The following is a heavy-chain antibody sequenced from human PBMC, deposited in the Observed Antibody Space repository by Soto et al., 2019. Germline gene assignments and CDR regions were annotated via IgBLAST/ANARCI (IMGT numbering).Heavy chain of an antibody. CDR3: ARVSDWNYVGYYYYYMEV. CDR1: GGSFSGYY. V-gene: IGHV4-34*01. Sequence: LETLSLTCAVYGGSFSGYYWSCIRQPPGKGLEWIGEINHSGSTNYNPSLKSRVTISVDTSKNQFSLKLSSVTAADTAVYYCARVSDWNYVGYYYYYMEVWGKGTTVTAP. CDR2: INHSGST. J-gene: IGHJ6*03. D-gene: IGHD1-7*01.